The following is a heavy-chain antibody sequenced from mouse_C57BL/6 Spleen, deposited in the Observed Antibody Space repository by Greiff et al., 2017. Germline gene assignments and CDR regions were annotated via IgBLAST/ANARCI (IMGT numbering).Heavy chain of an antibody. CDR3: ARVDGPFCAY. V-gene: IGHV1-82*01. J-gene: IGHJ3*01. Sequence: QVQLQQSGPELVKPGASVKISCKASGYAFSSSWMNWVQQRPGKGLEWIGRIYPGDGDTNSNGKFKGKATLTADKSSSTAYMQLSSLTSEDSAVYFCARVDGPFCAYWGQGTMVTVAA. D-gene: IGHD2-3*01. CDR1: GYAFSSSW. CDR2: IYPGDGDT.